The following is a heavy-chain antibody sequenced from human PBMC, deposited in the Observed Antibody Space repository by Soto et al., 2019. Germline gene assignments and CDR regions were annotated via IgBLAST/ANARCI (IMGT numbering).Heavy chain of an antibody. Sequence: EVQLLESGGGLVQPGGSLRLSCAASGFTFSSYAMSWVRQAPGKGLEWVSAISGSGGSTYYADSVKGRFTISRDNSKNTLYLEMNSLRAEDTAVYYCANPSSLRWWYYFDYWGQGTLVTVSS. CDR1: GFTFSSYA. CDR2: ISGSGGST. D-gene: IGHD4-17*01. CDR3: ANPSSLRWWYYFDY. J-gene: IGHJ4*02. V-gene: IGHV3-23*01.